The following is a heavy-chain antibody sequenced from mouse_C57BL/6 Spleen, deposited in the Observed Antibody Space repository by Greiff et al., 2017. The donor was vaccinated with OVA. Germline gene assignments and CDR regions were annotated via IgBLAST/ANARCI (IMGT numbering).Heavy chain of an antibody. CDR1: GYTFTSYW. D-gene: IGHD2-3*01. Sequence: QVQLQQPGAELVKPGASVKMSCKASGYTFTSYWLTWVKQRPGQGLEWIGDIYPGSGSTNYNEKFKSKATLTVDTSSSTAYMQLSSLTSEDSAVYYCARVGLYDGYYPFAYWGQGTLVTVSA. J-gene: IGHJ3*01. CDR2: IYPGSGST. CDR3: ARVGLYDGYYPFAY. V-gene: IGHV1-55*01.